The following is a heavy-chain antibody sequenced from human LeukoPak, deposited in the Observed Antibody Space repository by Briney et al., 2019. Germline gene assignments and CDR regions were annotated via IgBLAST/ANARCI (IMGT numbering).Heavy chain of an antibody. D-gene: IGHD3-10*01. J-gene: IGHJ4*02. V-gene: IGHV3-23*01. CDR3: AKCVAVGARPDY. CDR1: A. CDR2: ISGSGGST. Sequence: AMNWVRXXPGKGLEWVSAISGSGGSTYYADSVKGRFTISRDNCKNTLYLQMNSLRAEDTAVYYCAKCVAVGARPDYWGQGTLVTVSS.